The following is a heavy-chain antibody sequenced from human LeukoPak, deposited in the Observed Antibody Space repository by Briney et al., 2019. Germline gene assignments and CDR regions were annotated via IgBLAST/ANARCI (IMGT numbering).Heavy chain of an antibody. D-gene: IGHD1-26*01. CDR3: ARAAFPFESYLLDY. Sequence: ASVKISCKASGYTFTGYYMHWVRQAPGQGLEWMGWINPNSGGTNYAQKFQGRVTMTRDTSISTAYMELSRLRSDDTAVYYCARAAFPFESYLLDYWGQGTLVTVSS. CDR1: GYTFTGYY. CDR2: INPNSGGT. J-gene: IGHJ4*02. V-gene: IGHV1-2*02.